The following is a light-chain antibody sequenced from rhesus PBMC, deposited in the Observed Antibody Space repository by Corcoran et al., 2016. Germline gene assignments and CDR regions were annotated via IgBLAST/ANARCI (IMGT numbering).Light chain of an antibody. CDR3: SSYAGSNGYI. J-gene: IGLJ1*01. CDR2: EVS. V-gene: IGLV2-32*02. Sequence: QAALTKPRSVSGSPGQTVTISCTGTSSDIGDYNYVSWYQQHPGTAPKVMIYEVSKRPSGVSDRFSGSKSGNTASLTISGLQAEDEADYYCSSYAGSNGYIFGDGTRLTGL. CDR1: SSDIGDYNY.